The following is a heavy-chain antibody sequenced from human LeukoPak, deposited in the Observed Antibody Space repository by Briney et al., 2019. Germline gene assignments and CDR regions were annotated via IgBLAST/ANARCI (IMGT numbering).Heavy chain of an antibody. J-gene: IGHJ5*02. CDR1: GYTFTSYG. D-gene: IGHD3-10*01. Sequence: ASVKVSCKASGYTFTSYGISWVRQAPGQGLEWMGWISTYNGDTNYAQKLQGRVTMTTDTSTSTAYMELRSLRSDDTAVYYCARESAGVHDVNWFDPWGQGTLVTVSS. V-gene: IGHV1-18*01. CDR2: ISTYNGDT. CDR3: ARESAGVHDVNWFDP.